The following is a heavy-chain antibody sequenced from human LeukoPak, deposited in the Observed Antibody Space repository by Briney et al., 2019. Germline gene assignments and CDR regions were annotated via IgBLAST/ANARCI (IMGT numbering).Heavy chain of an antibody. CDR3: ARDMSVVVPPAFGIDYGMDV. J-gene: IGHJ6*02. CDR2: ISYDGSNK. V-gene: IGHV3-30*04. D-gene: IGHD2-2*01. CDR1: GFTFSSYA. Sequence: PGGSLRLSCAASGFTFSSYAMHWVRQAPGKGLEWVAVISYDGSNKYYADSVKGRFTISRVNSENTLYLQMNSLRAEDTAVYYCARDMSVVVPPAFGIDYGMDVWGQGTTVTVSS.